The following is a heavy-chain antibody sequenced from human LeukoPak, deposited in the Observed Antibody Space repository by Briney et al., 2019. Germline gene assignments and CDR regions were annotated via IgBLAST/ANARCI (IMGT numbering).Heavy chain of an antibody. CDR1: GFIFSDYY. V-gene: IGHV3-11*01. D-gene: IGHD3-9*01. CDR3: ARDPAYYDSVTGFTAPYYFDY. CDR2: ITSTGSTK. Sequence: PGGSLRLSCAASGFIFSDYYMSWIRQAPAKGLEWVSYITSTGSTKYYADAVKGRFTISRDNAKNSLYMQMNSLRAEDTAVYYCARDPAYYDSVTGFTAPYYFDYWGQGILVTVSS. J-gene: IGHJ4*02.